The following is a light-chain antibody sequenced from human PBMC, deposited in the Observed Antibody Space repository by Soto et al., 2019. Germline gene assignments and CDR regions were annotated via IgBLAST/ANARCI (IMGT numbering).Light chain of an antibody. CDR3: QQYDHPPYT. CDR2: DAS. CDR1: QTVISY. Sequence: DIQMTQSPSSLSASVGDRVTITCRAGQTVISYLHWYQQKPRKAPKLLIYDASNLERGVPSRFSGSGSGTDFSLTVDSLQPEDTATYYCQQYDHPPYTFGQGTKLEIK. V-gene: IGKV1-33*01. J-gene: IGKJ2*01.